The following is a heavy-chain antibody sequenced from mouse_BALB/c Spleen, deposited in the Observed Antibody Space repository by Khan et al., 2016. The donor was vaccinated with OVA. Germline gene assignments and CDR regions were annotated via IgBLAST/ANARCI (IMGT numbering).Heavy chain of an antibody. J-gene: IGHJ3*01. CDR2: VNPNTGNT. CDR1: GYSFTGYY. D-gene: IGHD2-14*01. V-gene: IGHV1-26*01. CDR3: ARGYDFFAY. Sequence: VRLQQSGPDLVKPGASVKMSCKASGYSFTGYYMNWVKQSHGKSLECIGRVNPNTGNTNYNQKFRGKAILIVDTSSNTAYMELRSLTSEDSAVYYCARGYDFFAYWGQGTLVTVSA.